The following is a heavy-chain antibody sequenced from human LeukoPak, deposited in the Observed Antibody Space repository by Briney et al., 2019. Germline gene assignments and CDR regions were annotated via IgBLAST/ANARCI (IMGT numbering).Heavy chain of an antibody. CDR2: IIPILGIA. J-gene: IGHJ4*02. D-gene: IGHD5-12*01. CDR3: ARGKAEVDSPHDY. CDR1: GGTFSSYA. V-gene: IGHV1-69*04. Sequence: SVKVSCKASGGTFSSYAISWVRQAPGQGLEWMGRIIPILGIANYAQKFQGRVTITADKSTSTAYMELSSLRSEDTAVYYCARGKAEVDSPHDYWGQGTLVTVSS.